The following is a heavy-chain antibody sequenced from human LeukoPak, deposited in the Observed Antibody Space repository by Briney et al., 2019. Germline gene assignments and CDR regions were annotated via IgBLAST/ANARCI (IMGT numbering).Heavy chain of an antibody. V-gene: IGHV3-7*01. J-gene: IGHJ4*02. Sequence: GGPLRLSCAASRFTFSSYWMSWVRLAPGKGLEWVANIKQDGSEKYYADSVKGRFTISRDNAKNSLYLQMNSLRPEDTAVYYCARDLSSGYDGGDYWGQGTLVTVSS. D-gene: IGHD5-12*01. CDR2: IKQDGSEK. CDR3: ARDLSSGYDGGDY. CDR1: RFTFSSYW.